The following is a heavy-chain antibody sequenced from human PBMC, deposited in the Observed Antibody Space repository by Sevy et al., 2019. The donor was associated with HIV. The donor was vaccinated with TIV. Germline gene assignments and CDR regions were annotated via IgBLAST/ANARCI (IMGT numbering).Heavy chain of an antibody. J-gene: IGHJ4*02. Sequence: SETLSLTCAVSGESFSGYYWSWIRQPPGKGLEWIGEINESGSTSYNPSLKSRVTISVDTSKQQFSLKLSSVTAAETAIYCCARAPRGYDAYWGQGTLVTVSS. CDR2: INESGST. V-gene: IGHV4-34*01. D-gene: IGHD3-3*01. CDR1: GESFSGYY. CDR3: ARAPRGYDAY.